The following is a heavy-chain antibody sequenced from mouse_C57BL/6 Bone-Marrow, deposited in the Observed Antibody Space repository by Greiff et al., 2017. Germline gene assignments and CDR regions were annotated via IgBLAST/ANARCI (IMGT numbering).Heavy chain of an antibody. CDR2: FYPRSGNT. CDR3: ARDYYGSSYGWYFDV. V-gene: IGHV1-81*01. J-gene: IGHJ1*03. D-gene: IGHD1-1*01. CDR1: GYTFTSYG. Sequence: QVQLQQSGAELARPGASVKLSCKASGYTFTSYGISWVKQRTGQGLGWMGEFYPRSGNTYYNEKFKGKATLTADKSSSTTYMELRSLTSEDSAVYFCARDYYGSSYGWYFDVWGTGTTVTVSS.